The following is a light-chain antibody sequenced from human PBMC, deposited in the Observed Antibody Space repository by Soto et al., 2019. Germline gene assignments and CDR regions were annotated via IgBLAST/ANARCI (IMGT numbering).Light chain of an antibody. CDR2: LGS. V-gene: IGKV2-28*01. CDR3: MQALQTPRLT. Sequence: DIVMTKYPLSLPVTPGEPASISCRSSQSLLHSNGYNYLDWYLQKPGQSPQLLIYLGSNRASGVPDRFSGSGSGTDFTLKISRVEAEDVGVYYCMQALQTPRLTFGGGTKVDIK. J-gene: IGKJ4*01. CDR1: QSLLHSNGYNY.